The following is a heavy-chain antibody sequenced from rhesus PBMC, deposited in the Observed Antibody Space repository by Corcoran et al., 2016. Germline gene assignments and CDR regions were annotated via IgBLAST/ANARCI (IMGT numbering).Heavy chain of an antibody. V-gene: IGHV4S7*01. CDR1: GGSISSSYW. CDR2: VYGGRGST. J-gene: IGHJ5-2*02. CDR3: ARREVDNSLDV. Sequence: QVQLQESGPGLVKPSETLSLTCAVSGGSISSSYWWSWIRQSPGKGLEWIGYVYGGRGSTSYNPSLRSRVTISTDTSKNQFSRKLSSVTAADTAVYYCARREVDNSLDVWGRGVLVTVSS.